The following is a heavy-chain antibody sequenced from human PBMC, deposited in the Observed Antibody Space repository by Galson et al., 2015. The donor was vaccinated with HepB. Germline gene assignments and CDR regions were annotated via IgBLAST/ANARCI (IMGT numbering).Heavy chain of an antibody. V-gene: IGHV1-46*01. CDR2: INPSGGST. J-gene: IGHJ5*02. Sequence: SVKVSCKASGYTFTSYYMHWVRQAPGQGLEWMGIINPSGGSTSYAQKFQGRVTMTRDTSTSTVYMELSSLRSEDTAVYYCARAGSMVRGANGLDPWGQGTLVTVSS. CDR3: ARAGSMVRGANGLDP. D-gene: IGHD3-10*01. CDR1: GYTFTSYY.